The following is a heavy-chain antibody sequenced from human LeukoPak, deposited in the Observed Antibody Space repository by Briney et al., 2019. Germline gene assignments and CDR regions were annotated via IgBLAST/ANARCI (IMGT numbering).Heavy chain of an antibody. CDR1: GFTFSSYA. CDR2: ISGSDGST. Sequence: GGSLRLSCAASGFTFSSYAMSWVRQAPGKGLEWVSGISGSDGSTNYADSVKGRFTISRENSKNTLYLQMNSLRAEDTAVYYCAKDEGGGRWLRQFLLFNAFDIWGQGTMVTVSS. D-gene: IGHD5-24*01. J-gene: IGHJ3*02. CDR3: AKDEGGGRWLRQFLLFNAFDI. V-gene: IGHV3-23*01.